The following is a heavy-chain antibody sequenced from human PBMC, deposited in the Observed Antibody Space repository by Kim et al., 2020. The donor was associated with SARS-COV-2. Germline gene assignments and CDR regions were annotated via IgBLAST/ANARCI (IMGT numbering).Heavy chain of an antibody. V-gene: IGHV3-49*03. CDR3: TRRGSVYYDFWSGYPPVGGYGMDV. D-gene: IGHD3-3*01. CDR1: GFTFGDYA. CDR2: IRSKAYGVTT. J-gene: IGHJ6*02. Sequence: GGSLRLSCTASGFTFGDYAMSWFRQAPGKGLECVGFIRSKAYGVTTEYAASVKGRFTISRDDSKSIAYLQMNSLKTEDTAVYYCTRRGSVYYDFWSGYPPVGGYGMDVWGQGTTVTVSS.